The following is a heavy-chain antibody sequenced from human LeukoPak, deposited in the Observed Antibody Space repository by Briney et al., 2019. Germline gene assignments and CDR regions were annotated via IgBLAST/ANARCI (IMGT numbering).Heavy chain of an antibody. J-gene: IGHJ4*02. CDR3: ARVEYHYDSSLDH. V-gene: IGHV3-7*01. CDR2: IKQDGSEK. Sequence: GGSLRLSCAASGFTFSNYWMSWVRQAPGKGLEWVASIKQDGSEKYYVDSVKGRFTISRDNAKNSLSLQMNSLRAEDTAVYYCARVEYHYDSSLDHWGQGTLVTVSS. CDR1: GFTFSNYW. D-gene: IGHD3-22*01.